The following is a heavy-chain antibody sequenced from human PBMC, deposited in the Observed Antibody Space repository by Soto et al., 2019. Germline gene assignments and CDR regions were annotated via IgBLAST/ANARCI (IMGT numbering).Heavy chain of an antibody. CDR3: AKDSPYSSSYKEDAFDI. Sequence: EVQLLESGGGLVQPGGSLRLSCAASGFTFSSYAMSWVRQAPGKGLEWVSAISGSGGSTYHADSVKGRFTISRDNSKNTLFLQMTSLRAEDTAVYYCAKDSPYSSSYKEDAFDIWGQGTMVTVSS. V-gene: IGHV3-23*01. CDR2: ISGSGGST. D-gene: IGHD1-26*01. J-gene: IGHJ3*02. CDR1: GFTFSSYA.